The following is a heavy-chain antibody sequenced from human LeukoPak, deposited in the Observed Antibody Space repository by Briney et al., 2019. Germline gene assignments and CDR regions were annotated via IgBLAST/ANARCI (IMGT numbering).Heavy chain of an antibody. V-gene: IGHV1-18*01. Sequence: ASVKVSCKASGYAFNSYAITWVRQAPGQGLEWMGWISTYNGITSYAQKLQGRVTMTTDTSSTTAYMELRSLRSDDTALYYCARDRGLRATAGTRIDFWGQGTLVTVSS. CDR1: GYAFNSYA. D-gene: IGHD6-13*01. J-gene: IGHJ4*02. CDR3: ARDRGLRATAGTRIDF. CDR2: ISTYNGIT.